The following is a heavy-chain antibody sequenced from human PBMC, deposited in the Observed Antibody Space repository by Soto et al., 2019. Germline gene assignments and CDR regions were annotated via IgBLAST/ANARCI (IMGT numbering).Heavy chain of an antibody. D-gene: IGHD5-18*01. V-gene: IGHV1-69*06. Sequence: SXKVSFKASGGTXNSYAIRLVRQAPGQGLEWMGGIIPIFCTANYAQKFQGRVTITADKSTSTAYIELSSLRSEDTAVYYCARDLHGDTAMVYYYYYGMDVWGQGTTVTVSS. CDR1: GGTXNSYA. CDR2: IIPIFCTA. CDR3: ARDLHGDTAMVYYYYYGMDV. J-gene: IGHJ6*02.